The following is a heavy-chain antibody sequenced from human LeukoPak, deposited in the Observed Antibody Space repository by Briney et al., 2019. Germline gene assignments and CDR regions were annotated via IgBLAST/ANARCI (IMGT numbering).Heavy chain of an antibody. CDR2: ISSSSTSI. CDR1: GFLFSDFIDHT. Sequence: GGSLRLSCADSGFLFSDFIDHTMVWVCQAPGKGLEWVSYISSSSTSISYADSVRGRFSISRDNAQRSLYLHMNGLRDEDTAVYYCAREFSVVGNFDYWGQGTLVIVSS. CDR3: AREFSVVGNFDY. D-gene: IGHD2-21*01. V-gene: IGHV3-21*01. J-gene: IGHJ4*02.